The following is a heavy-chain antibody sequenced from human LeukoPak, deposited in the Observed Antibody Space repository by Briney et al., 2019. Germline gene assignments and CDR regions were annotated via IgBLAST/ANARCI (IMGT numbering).Heavy chain of an antibody. V-gene: IGHV4-39*07. Sequence: WVRQPPGKGLEWIGSIYYSGSTYYNPSLKSRVTISIDTSKNQFSLKLSSVTAADTAVYYCARDRGHRDGYNYADFDYWGQGTLVTVSS. D-gene: IGHD5-24*01. CDR2: IYYSGST. CDR3: ARDRGHRDGYNYADFDY. J-gene: IGHJ4*02.